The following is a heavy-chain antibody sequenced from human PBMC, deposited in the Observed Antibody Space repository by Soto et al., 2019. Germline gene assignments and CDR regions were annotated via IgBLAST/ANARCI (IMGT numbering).Heavy chain of an antibody. CDR3: ARHFDYPHAFDI. V-gene: IGHV4-39*01. D-gene: IGHD4-17*01. CDR2: IFYTGST. Sequence: SETLSLTCTVSGGSISVNYYWGWIRQPPDKGLEWIGTIFYTGSTSYNPSLRSRVTISADTSKNQFSLKLSSVTAADTAVYYCARHFDYPHAFDIWGRGTMVTVSS. CDR1: GGSISVNYY. J-gene: IGHJ3*02.